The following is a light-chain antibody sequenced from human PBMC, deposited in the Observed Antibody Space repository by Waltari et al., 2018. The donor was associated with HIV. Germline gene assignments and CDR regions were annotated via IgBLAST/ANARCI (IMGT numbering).Light chain of an antibody. CDR3: QQYHTTPLT. Sequence: DIVMTQSPDSLAVSLGGRATVHCKSSTSLLDSSINEYFFAWYQQQPGQPPKILVYCASGRESGVPYPFSGGGAETNFTLTINSLKAEDVAVYYCQQYHTTPLTFGGGTRVEIK. CDR2: CAS. J-gene: IGKJ4*01. V-gene: IGKV4-1*01. CDR1: TSLLDSSINEYF.